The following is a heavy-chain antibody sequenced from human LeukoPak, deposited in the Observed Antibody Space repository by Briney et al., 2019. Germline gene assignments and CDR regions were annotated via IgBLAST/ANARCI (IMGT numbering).Heavy chain of an antibody. CDR1: GFIFSSYA. Sequence: PGGSLRLSCAASGFIFSSYAMHWVRRAPGKGLECVAVISYDGSNKYYADSVKGRFTISRDNSKNTLYLQMNSLRAEDTAVYYCARVRAVAPSANAFDIWGQGTMVTVSS. V-gene: IGHV3-30-3*01. J-gene: IGHJ3*02. D-gene: IGHD6-19*01. CDR3: ARVRAVAPSANAFDI. CDR2: ISYDGSNK.